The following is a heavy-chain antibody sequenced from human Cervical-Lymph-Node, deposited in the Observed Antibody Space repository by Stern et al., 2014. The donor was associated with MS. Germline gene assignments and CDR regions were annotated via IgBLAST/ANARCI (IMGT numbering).Heavy chain of an antibody. J-gene: IGHJ4*02. Sequence: QLQLQESGPGLLRPSGTLSLTCAVSGGSISNDNWWSWVRQPPGKGLKGIGEIYHSGGTNYNPSLKSRLTISVDKSKNQFSLKLNSVTAADTAIYYCAFNGYYSLDYWGQGTLVTVSS. D-gene: IGHD2/OR15-2a*01. CDR2: IYHSGGT. CDR1: GGSISNDNW. V-gene: IGHV4-4*02. CDR3: AFNGYYSLDY.